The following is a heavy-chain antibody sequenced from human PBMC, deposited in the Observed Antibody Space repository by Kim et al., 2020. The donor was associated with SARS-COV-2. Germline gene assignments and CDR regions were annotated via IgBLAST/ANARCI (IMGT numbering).Heavy chain of an antibody. CDR1: GFSVSRNY. D-gene: IGHD1-1*01. CDR3: TRGPRYGTRGLDF. V-gene: IGHV3-66*01. CDR2: LWIGGTE. J-gene: IGHJ4*02. Sequence: GGSLRLSCAVSGFSVSRNYISWVRQAPGKGLEWVSGLWIGGTEHYLDSVKGRFTISRDNSTNTVSLQMSGLRVDDTAIYYCTRGPRYGTRGLDFWGQGALVAVSA.